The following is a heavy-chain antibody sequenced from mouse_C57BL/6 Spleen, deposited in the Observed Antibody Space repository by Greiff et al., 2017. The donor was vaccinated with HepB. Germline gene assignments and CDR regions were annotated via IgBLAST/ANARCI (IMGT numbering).Heavy chain of an antibody. D-gene: IGHD2-4*01. Sequence: EVKLVESGPELVKPGASVKISCKASGYSFTDYNMNWVKQSNGKSLEWIGVINPNYGTTSYNQKFKGKATLTVDQSSSTAYMQLNSLTSEDSAVYYCARGLYYDYDAYAMDYWGQGTSVTVSS. CDR3: ARGLYYDYDAYAMDY. V-gene: IGHV1-39*01. CDR2: INPNYGTT. J-gene: IGHJ4*01. CDR1: GYSFTDYN.